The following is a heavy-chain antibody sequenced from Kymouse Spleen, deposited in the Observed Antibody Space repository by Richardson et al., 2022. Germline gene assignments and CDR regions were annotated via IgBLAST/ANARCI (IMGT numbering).Heavy chain of an antibody. D-gene: IGHD1-7*01. CDR3: ARGITGTPGGNWFDP. CDR1: GGSFSGYY. V-gene: IGHV4-34*01. CDR2: INHSGST. Sequence: QVQLQQWGAGLLKPSETLSLTCAVYGGSFSGYYWSWIRQPPGKGLEWIGEINHSGSTNYNPSLKSRVTISVDTSKNQFSLKLSSVTAADTAVYYCARGITGTPGGNWFDPWGQGTLVTVSS. J-gene: IGHJ5*02.